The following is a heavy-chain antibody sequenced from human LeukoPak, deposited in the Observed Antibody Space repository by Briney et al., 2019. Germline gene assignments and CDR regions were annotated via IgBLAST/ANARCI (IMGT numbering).Heavy chain of an antibody. D-gene: IGHD3-3*01. CDR2: INHSGST. CDR3: ARSLDGSGNYDFWSGYSCWFDP. J-gene: IGHJ5*02. V-gene: IGHV4-34*01. Sequence: SETLSLTCAVYGGPFSGYYWSWIRQPPGKGLEWIGEINHSGSTNYNPSLKSRVTISVDTSKNQFSLRLSSVTAADTAVYYCARSLDGSGNYDFWSGYSCWFDPWGQGTLVTVSS. CDR1: GGPFSGYY.